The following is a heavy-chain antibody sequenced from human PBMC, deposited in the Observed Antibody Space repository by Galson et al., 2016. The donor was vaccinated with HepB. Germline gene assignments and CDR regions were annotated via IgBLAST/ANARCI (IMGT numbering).Heavy chain of an antibody. J-gene: IGHJ4*02. V-gene: IGHV3-7*03. CDR2: IKEDGSVK. CDR3: ASSNLRSGGDY. CDR1: GFTFSNYW. D-gene: IGHD3-10*01. Sequence: SLRLSCAVSGFTFSNYWMSWVRQAPGKGPEWVAIIKEDGSVKYYVDSVKGRFTISRDNAKNSLYLQMNSLRAEDTAVYYCASSNLRSGGDYWGQGTLVTVSS.